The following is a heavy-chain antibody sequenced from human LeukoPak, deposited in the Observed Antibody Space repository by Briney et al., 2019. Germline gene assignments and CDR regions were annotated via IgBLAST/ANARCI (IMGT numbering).Heavy chain of an antibody. Sequence: ASVKVSCKASGYTFTSYGISWVRQAPGQGLEWRGWISGYNGNTNYAQKLQGRVTMTTDTSTSTAYMELRSLRSDDTAVYYCARDLYRDSLPVSWFDPWGQGTLVTVSS. CDR3: ARDLYRDSLPVSWFDP. J-gene: IGHJ5*02. CDR2: ISGYNGNT. CDR1: GYTFTSYG. V-gene: IGHV1-18*01. D-gene: IGHD4-11*01.